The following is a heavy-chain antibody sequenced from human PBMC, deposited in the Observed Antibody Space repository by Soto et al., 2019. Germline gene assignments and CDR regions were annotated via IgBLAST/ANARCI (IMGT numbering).Heavy chain of an antibody. CDR3: ARGVPPMIVVVIISGGMDV. J-gene: IGHJ6*02. V-gene: IGHV3-21*01. Sequence: GGSLRLSGAASGFTFSSYSMNWVRQAPGKGLEWVSSISSSSSYIYYADSVKGRFTISRDNANNSLYLQMNSLRAEDTAVYYCARGVPPMIVVVIISGGMDVWGQGTTVTVSS. D-gene: IGHD3-22*01. CDR2: ISSSSSYI. CDR1: GFTFSSYS.